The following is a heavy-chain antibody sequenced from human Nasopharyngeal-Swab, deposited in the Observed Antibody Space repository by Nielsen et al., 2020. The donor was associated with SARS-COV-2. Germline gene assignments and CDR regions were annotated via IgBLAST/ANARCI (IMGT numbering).Heavy chain of an antibody. Sequence: GKSLKISCAASGFTFSSYGMHWVRQAPGKGLEWVAVISYDGSNKYYADSVKGRFTISRDNSKNTLYLQMNSLRAEDTAVYYCAKDLGYSYGSVGMDVWGQGTTVTVSS. CDR1: GFTFSSYG. V-gene: IGHV3-30*18. D-gene: IGHD5-18*01. CDR3: AKDLGYSYGSVGMDV. CDR2: ISYDGSNK. J-gene: IGHJ6*02.